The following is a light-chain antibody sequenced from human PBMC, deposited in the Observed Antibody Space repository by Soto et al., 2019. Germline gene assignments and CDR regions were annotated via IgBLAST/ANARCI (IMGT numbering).Light chain of an antibody. V-gene: IGKV3-15*01. Sequence: EIVMTQSPATLSVSPGERATLSCRASQSVSSSLAWYQQKPGQAPRLLIYGISTRATGLPGRFSGSGSGTEFTLTISSLQSEDRAVYYCQQYNNGPLTFGGGTKVEIK. J-gene: IGKJ4*01. CDR1: QSVSSS. CDR2: GIS. CDR3: QQYNNGPLT.